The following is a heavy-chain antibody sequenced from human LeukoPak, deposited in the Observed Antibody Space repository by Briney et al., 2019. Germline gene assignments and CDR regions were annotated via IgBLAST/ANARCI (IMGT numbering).Heavy chain of an antibody. CDR1: GFTFSSYS. Sequence: GGPLRLSCAASGFTFSSYSMNWVRQAQGKGLEWVSSISGSSTYIYYADSVKGRFTISRDNAKNSLYLQMNSLRAEDTAIYYCARAKPLPLMAHYFDYWGQGTLLIVSS. CDR3: ARAKPLPLMAHYFDY. V-gene: IGHV3-21*01. J-gene: IGHJ4*02. D-gene: IGHD3-16*02. CDR2: ISGSSTYI.